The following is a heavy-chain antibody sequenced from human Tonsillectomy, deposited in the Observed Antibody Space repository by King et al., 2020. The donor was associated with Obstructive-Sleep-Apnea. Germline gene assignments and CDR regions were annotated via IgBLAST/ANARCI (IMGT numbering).Heavy chain of an antibody. CDR3: ATSPVDPDVTVAVGYFDY. CDR1: GGPFISYA. CDR2: IIPILGIA. D-gene: IGHD6-19*01. J-gene: IGHJ4*02. Sequence: QLVQSGAEVKKPGSSVKVSCKASGGPFISYAFSWVRQAPGQGLEWMARIIPILGIANYAQKFQGRVTVTADKSTSTAYMELSSLRSEDTAVFYCATSPVDPDVTVAVGYFDYWGQGTLVTVSS. V-gene: IGHV1-69*09.